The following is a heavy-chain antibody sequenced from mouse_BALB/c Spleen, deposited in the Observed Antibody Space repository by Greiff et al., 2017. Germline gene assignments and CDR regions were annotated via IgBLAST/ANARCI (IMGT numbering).Heavy chain of an antibody. V-gene: IGHV1-77*01. CDR1: GYTFTDYY. J-gene: IGHJ2*01. CDR2: IYPGSGNT. Sequence: VQLHQSGAELARPGASVKLSCKASGYTFTDYYINWVKQRTGQGLEWIGEIYPGSGNTYYNEKFKGKATLTADKSSSTAYMQLSSLTSEDAAVYFCARGEVFDYWGQGTTLTVSS. CDR3: ARGEVFDY.